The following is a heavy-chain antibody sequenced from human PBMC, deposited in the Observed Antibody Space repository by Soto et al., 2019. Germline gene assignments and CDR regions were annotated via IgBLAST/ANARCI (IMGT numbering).Heavy chain of an antibody. Sequence: GGSLRLSCAASGFTFNHYPMHWVRQAPGKGLEWVAVMSSDGRDKFYADSVKGRFTISRDNSKNTLYLQMNSLRAEDTAVYYCARDAPFHDYWGQGTPVTVSS. CDR3: ARDAPFHDY. CDR1: GFTFNHYP. J-gene: IGHJ4*02. CDR2: MSSDGRDK. V-gene: IGHV3-30*04. D-gene: IGHD3-16*01.